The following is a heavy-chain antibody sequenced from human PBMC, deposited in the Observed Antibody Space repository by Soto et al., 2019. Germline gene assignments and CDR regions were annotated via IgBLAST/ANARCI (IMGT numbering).Heavy chain of an antibody. V-gene: IGHV4-39*01. Sequence: QLQLQESGPGLVKPSETLSLTCTVSGGSISSTGYYWGWIRQPPGKGLEWIGDVYYSGSTSYNPSLMSRVTISVDTSTDQFSLQLGSVTAADAAVYYCTSHGGSGWYAATWFDPWGEGTLVTVSS. CDR1: GGSISSTGYY. D-gene: IGHD6-19*01. CDR3: TSHGGSGWYAATWFDP. CDR2: VYYSGST. J-gene: IGHJ5*02.